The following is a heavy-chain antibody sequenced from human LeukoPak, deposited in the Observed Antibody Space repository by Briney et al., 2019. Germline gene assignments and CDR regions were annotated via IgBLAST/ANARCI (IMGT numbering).Heavy chain of an antibody. CDR3: VKGFHFDW. Sequence: GGSLRLSCVVSGFEFSIHDMSWGRQAPGRGPEWVSSISGRGTDTYYRDSVKGRFTISRDTSKNTLYMQMNNLRVEDTALYYCVKGFHFDWWGQGTLVTVSS. CDR2: ISGRGTDT. J-gene: IGHJ4*02. V-gene: IGHV3-23*01. CDR1: GFEFSIHD.